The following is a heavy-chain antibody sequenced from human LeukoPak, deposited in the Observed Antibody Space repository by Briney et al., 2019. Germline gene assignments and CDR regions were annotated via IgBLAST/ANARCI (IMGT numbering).Heavy chain of an antibody. CDR2: ISGSGGST. Sequence: GGSLRLSCAASGFTFSSYAMSWVRQAPGKGLEWVSAISGSGGSTYYADSVKGRFTISRDNSKNTLYLQMNSLRAEDTAVYYCAKDGGYDFWSGYNRYYYYGMGVWGQGTTVTVSS. D-gene: IGHD3-3*01. J-gene: IGHJ6*02. CDR3: AKDGGYDFWSGYNRYYYYGMGV. CDR1: GFTFSSYA. V-gene: IGHV3-23*01.